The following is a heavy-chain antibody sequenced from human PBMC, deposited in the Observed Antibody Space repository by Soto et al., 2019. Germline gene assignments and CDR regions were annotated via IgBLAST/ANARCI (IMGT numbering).Heavy chain of an antibody. D-gene: IGHD3-10*01. J-gene: IGHJ5*02. Sequence: VSMAPGQRLEWMGWINAGNGNTKYSQKFQGRVTITRDTSASTAYMELSSLRSEDTAVYYCATGVRGVNNWFDPWGQGTLVTVSS. V-gene: IGHV1-3*01. CDR2: INAGNGNT. CDR3: ATGVRGVNNWFDP.